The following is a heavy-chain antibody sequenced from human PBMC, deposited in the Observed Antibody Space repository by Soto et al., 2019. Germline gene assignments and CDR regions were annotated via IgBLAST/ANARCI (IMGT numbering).Heavy chain of an antibody. CDR1: DGSSSSSSYY. D-gene: IGHD3-22*01. Sequence: SETLSLTCTVSDGSSSSSSYYCGWIRQPPGKGLEWIGRIYYSGSTYYNPSLKSRVTISVDTSKNQFSLKLSSVTAADTAVYYCARRLYYDSSGFEGGGMDVWGQGTTVTV. CDR3: ARRLYYDSSGFEGGGMDV. J-gene: IGHJ6*02. V-gene: IGHV4-39*01. CDR2: IYYSGST.